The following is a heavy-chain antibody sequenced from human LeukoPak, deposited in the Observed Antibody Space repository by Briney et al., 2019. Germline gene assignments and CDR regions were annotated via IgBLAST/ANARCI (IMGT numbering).Heavy chain of an antibody. CDR2: INDSGST. V-gene: IGHV4-34*01. CDR1: LGSFSGYY. CDR3: ASQSGGYAY. J-gene: IGHJ4*02. D-gene: IGHD5-12*01. Sequence: SETLSLTCAVYLGSFSGYYWCWIRQPPQKGLEGIGEINDSGSTNYTPSLKSRVTISVDTSKNQFSLQLSSVTAADTAVYYCASQSGGYAYWGQGTLVTVSS.